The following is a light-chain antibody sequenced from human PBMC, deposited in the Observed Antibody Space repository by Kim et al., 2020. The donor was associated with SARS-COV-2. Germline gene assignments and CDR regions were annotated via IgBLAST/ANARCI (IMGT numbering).Light chain of an antibody. J-gene: IGLJ2*01. V-gene: IGLV2-14*04. CDR3: SSFTSISNVI. CDR2: DVI. CDR1: SIDVGGYNY. Sequence: GQSIPVTCAGTSIDVGGYNYVSWYQQHPGKAPKLMIYDVIRRPSGVSNRFSGSKSGNTASLIISGLQAEDEAEYYCSSFTSISNVIFGGGTQLTVL.